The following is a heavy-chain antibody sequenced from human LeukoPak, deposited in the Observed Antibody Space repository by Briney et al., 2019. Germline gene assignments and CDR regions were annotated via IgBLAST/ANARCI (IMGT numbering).Heavy chain of an antibody. Sequence: GGSLRLSCAASGFTFSSYTMNWVRQAPGKGPEWVSSICSTHTYICYADSLKGRFTISRDNAKNSLYLQMDSLRAEDTAVYYCARGFGGYCSSTSCLVTIDYWGQGTLVTVSS. D-gene: IGHD2-2*01. CDR3: ARGFGGYCSSTSCLVTIDY. V-gene: IGHV3-21*01. CDR2: ICSTHTYI. J-gene: IGHJ4*02. CDR1: GFTFSSYT.